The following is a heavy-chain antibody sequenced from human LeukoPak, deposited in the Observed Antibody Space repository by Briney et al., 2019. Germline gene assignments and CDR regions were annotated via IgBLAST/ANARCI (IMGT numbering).Heavy chain of an antibody. CDR3: ARAHGRYYYGMDV. CDR1: RFTFSSYA. J-gene: IGHJ6*02. V-gene: IGHV3-30-3*01. CDR2: ISYDGSNK. Sequence: GGSLRLPCAASRFTFSSYAMHWVRQAPGKGLEWVAVISYDGSNKYYADSVKGRFTISRDNSKNTLYLQMNSLRAEDTAVYYCARAHGRYYYGMDVWGQGTTVTVSS.